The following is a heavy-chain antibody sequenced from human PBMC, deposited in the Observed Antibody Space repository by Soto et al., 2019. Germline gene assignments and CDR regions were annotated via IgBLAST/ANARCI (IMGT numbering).Heavy chain of an antibody. CDR3: ATGRKKAYSHRTFDY. CDR1: GYTLTELS. Sequence: ASVKVSCKVSGYTLTELSMHWVRQAPGKGLEWMGGFDPEDGETIYAQKFQGRVTMTEDTSTDTAYMELSSLRSEDTAVYYCATGRKKAYSHRTFDYWGQGTLVTVSS. CDR2: FDPEDGET. D-gene: IGHD1-26*01. J-gene: IGHJ4*02. V-gene: IGHV1-24*01.